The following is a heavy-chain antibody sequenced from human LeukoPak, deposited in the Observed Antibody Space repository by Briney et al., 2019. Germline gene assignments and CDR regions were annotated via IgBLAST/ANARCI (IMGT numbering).Heavy chain of an antibody. CDR2: LYYSGNT. J-gene: IGHJ4*02. V-gene: IGHV4-39*01. CDR1: GGSISSSSYY. D-gene: IGHD2-15*01. CDR3: VRIVVVVAYFDY. Sequence: SETLSLTCTVSGGSISSSSYYWGWIRQPPGKGLEWIGGLYYSGNTYYNPSLKSRVTISVDTSKNQFSLKLSSVTAADTAVYYCVRIVVVVAYFDYWGQGTLVTVSS.